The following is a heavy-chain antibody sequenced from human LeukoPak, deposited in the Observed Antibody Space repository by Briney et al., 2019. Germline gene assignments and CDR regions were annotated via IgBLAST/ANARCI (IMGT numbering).Heavy chain of an antibody. J-gene: IGHJ5*02. CDR3: ARDPRNKGFDP. Sequence: PGGSLRLSCAVSGFTFSVYWMHWARQSPGKGLVWVSCINGDGSDTRYADSVKGRFTISRDNAKNTLYLQMNSLRVEDTAVYYCARDPRNKGFDPWGQGTLVTVSS. CDR2: INGDGSDT. D-gene: IGHD1/OR15-1a*01. V-gene: IGHV3-74*01. CDR1: GFTFSVYW.